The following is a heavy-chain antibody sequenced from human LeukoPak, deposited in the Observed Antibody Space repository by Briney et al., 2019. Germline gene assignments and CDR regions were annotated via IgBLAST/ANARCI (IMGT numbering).Heavy chain of an antibody. V-gene: IGHV3-9*01. J-gene: IGHJ4*02. D-gene: IGHD5-12*01. CDR2: ISWNSGSL. Sequence: GRSLRLSCAASGFTFDDYAMHWVRQAPGKGLEWVSGISWNSGSLGYADSVKGRFTISRDNAKNSLYLQMNSLRAEDTALYYCAKDSGYDPQDLDYWGQGTLVTVSS. CDR1: GFTFDDYA. CDR3: AKDSGYDPQDLDY.